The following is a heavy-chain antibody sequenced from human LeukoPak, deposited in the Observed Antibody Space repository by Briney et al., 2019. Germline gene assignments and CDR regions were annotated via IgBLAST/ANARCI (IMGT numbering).Heavy chain of an antibody. J-gene: IGHJ5*02. Sequence: SVKVSCKASGGTFSSYAISWVRQAPGQGLEWMGGIIPIFGTANYAQKFQGRVTITTDESTSTAYMELSNLRSEDTAVYYCARVLVVPAAMAQGFDPWGQGTLVTVSS. CDR1: GGTFSSYA. D-gene: IGHD2-2*01. CDR2: IIPIFGTA. CDR3: ARVLVVPAAMAQGFDP. V-gene: IGHV1-69*05.